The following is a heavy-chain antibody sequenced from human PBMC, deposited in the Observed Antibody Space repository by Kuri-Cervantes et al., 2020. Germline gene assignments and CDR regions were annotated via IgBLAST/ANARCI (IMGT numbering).Heavy chain of an antibody. CDR2: ISSSSSTI. D-gene: IGHD6-19*01. Sequence: GGSLRLSCAASGFTFSSYWMSWVRQAPGKGLEWVSFISSSSSTIYYADSVKGRFTTSRDNAKNSLYLQMNSLRAEDTAVYYCAVAVAGTLVDYWGQGILVTVSS. V-gene: IGHV3-48*01. CDR1: GFTFSSYW. J-gene: IGHJ4*02. CDR3: AVAVAGTLVDY.